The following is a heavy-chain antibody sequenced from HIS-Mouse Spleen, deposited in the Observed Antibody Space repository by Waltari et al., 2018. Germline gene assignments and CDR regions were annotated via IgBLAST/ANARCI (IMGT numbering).Heavy chain of an antibody. V-gene: IGHV3-21*01. Sequence: EVQLVESGGGLVKPGGSLRLSCAASGFTFSSYSMNWVRQAPGKGLEWVSSISSSSSYIDYADSGKGRVTISRDKAKNSLYLQMNSLRAEDTAVYYCARGGETYYYDSSGYALDYWGQGTLVTVSS. CDR3: ARGGETYYYDSSGYALDY. D-gene: IGHD3-22*01. J-gene: IGHJ4*02. CDR1: GFTFSSYS. CDR2: ISSSSSYI.